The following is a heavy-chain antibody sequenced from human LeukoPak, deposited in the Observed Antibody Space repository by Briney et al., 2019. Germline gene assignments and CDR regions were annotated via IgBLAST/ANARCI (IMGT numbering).Heavy chain of an antibody. J-gene: IGHJ5*02. CDR3: ARGGDIVVVPAATVDP. CDR1: GFTFSYYW. Sequence: GGSLRLSCAAPGFTFSYYWMSWVRQAPGKGLEWVSYISSSGSTIYYADSVKGRFTISRDNAKNSLYLQMNSLRAEDTAVYYCARGGDIVVVPAATVDPWGQGTLVTVSS. D-gene: IGHD2-2*01. V-gene: IGHV3-11*01. CDR2: ISSSGSTI.